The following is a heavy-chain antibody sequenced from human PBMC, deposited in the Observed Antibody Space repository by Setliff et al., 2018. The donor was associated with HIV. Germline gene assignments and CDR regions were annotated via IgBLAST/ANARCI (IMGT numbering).Heavy chain of an antibody. J-gene: IGHJ4*02. CDR1: GGTFSSYG. CDR2: MNPNSGNT. Sequence: ASVKVSCKASGGTFSSYGITWVRQAPGQGLEWMGWMNPNSGNTGYAQKFQGRVTMTRNTSISTAYMELSSLRSDDTAIYYCAKPFGSDGSRQLDSWGQGTLVTVSS. D-gene: IGHD2-15*01. CDR3: AKPFGSDGSRQLDS. V-gene: IGHV1-8*01.